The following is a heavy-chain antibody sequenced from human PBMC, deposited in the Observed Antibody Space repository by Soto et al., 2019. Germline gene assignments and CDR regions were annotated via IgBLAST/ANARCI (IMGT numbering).Heavy chain of an antibody. CDR2: ISYDGSNK. Sequence: VGSLRLSCAASGFTFSSYGMHWVRQAPGKGLEWVAVISYDGSNKYYADSVKGRFTISRDNSKNTLYLQMNSLRAEDTAVYYCAKGHRPHDYYDSSGRWVGMDVWGQGTTVTVSS. CDR3: AKGHRPHDYYDSSGRWVGMDV. D-gene: IGHD3-22*01. J-gene: IGHJ6*02. V-gene: IGHV3-30*18. CDR1: GFTFSSYG.